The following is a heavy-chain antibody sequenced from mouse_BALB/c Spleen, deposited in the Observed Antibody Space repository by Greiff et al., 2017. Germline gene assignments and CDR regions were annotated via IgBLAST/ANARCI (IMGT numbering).Heavy chain of an antibody. CDR1: GFTFSSYT. CDR2: ISNGGGST. V-gene: IGHV5-12-2*01. D-gene: IGHD2-1*01. Sequence: EVQGVESGGGLVQPGGSLKLSCAASGFTFSSYTMSWVRQTPEKRLEWVAYISNGGGSTYYPDTVKGRFTISRDNAKNTLYLQMSSLKSEDTAMYYCARHIYGKAMDYWGQGTSVTVSS. J-gene: IGHJ4*01. CDR3: ARHIYGKAMDY.